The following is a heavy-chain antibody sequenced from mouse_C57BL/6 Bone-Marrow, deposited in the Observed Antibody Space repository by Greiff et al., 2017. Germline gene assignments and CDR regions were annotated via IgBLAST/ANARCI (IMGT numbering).Heavy chain of an antibody. CDR1: GFSLTSYG. CDR3: AKNRDYGSSYGYFDV. V-gene: IGHV2-5*01. J-gene: IGHJ1*03. Sequence: QVQLQQSGPGLVQPSQCLSITCTVSGFSLTSYGVHWVRQSPGKGLEWLGVIWRGGSTDYNAAFMSRLSITKDNSTSQVFFKMNSLQADDTAIYYCAKNRDYGSSYGYFDVWGTGTTVTVSS. CDR2: IWRGGST. D-gene: IGHD1-1*01.